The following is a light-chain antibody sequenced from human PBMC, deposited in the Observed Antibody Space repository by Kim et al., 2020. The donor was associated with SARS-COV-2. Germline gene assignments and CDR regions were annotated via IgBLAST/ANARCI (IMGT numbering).Light chain of an antibody. CDR2: DNK. V-gene: IGLV1-51*01. J-gene: IGLJ1*01. Sequence: GQKVTISCSGSSSNIGNNYVSWYQQLPGTAPKLLIYDNKKRPSGIPDRFSGSKAGTSATLGITGLQTGDEADYYCGTWDSSLSAGVFGTGTKVTVL. CDR1: SSNIGNNY. CDR3: GTWDSSLSAGV.